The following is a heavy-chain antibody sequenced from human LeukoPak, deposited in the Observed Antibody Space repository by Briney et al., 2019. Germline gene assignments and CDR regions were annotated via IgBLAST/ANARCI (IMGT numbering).Heavy chain of an antibody. V-gene: IGHV4-4*02. J-gene: IGHJ4*02. D-gene: IGHD2-21*02. CDR3: ARGVTQSTPGFDY. CDR1: GGSSSSSNW. CDR2: IYHSGST. Sequence: SGTLSLTCAVSGGSSSSSNWWSWVRQPPGKGLEWIGEIYHSGSTNYNPSLKSRVTISVDKSKNQFSLKLSSVTAADTAVYYCARGVTQSTPGFDYWGQGTLVTVSS.